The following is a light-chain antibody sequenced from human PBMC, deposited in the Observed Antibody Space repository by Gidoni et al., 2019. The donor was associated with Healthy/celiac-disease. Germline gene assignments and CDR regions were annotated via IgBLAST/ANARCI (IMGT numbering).Light chain of an antibody. CDR2: KAS. V-gene: IGKV1-5*03. Sequence: DIQMTQSPSTLSASVGDRVTITCRASQSISSWLAWYQQKPVKAPKLLIYKASSLESGVPSRFSGSGSVTEFTLTISSLQPDDFATYYCQQYNSFPTFGQGTKVEIK. CDR3: QQYNSFPT. CDR1: QSISSW. J-gene: IGKJ1*01.